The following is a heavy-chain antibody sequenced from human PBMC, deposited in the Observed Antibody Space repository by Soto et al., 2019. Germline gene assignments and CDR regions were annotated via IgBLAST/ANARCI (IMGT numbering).Heavy chain of an antibody. D-gene: IGHD2-2*01. J-gene: IGHJ4*02. CDR2: MYHSGST. CDR3: ARVPDY. Sequence: QLQLQESGSGLVKPSQTLSLTCAVSGGSISSGGYSLSWIRQPPGKGLEWIGYMYHSGSTYDNPSLKRRGTISIARSKQQFSLKLSSVAAEDAAVYYCARVPDYWGQGILVTVSS. CDR1: GGSISSGGYS. V-gene: IGHV4-30-2*01.